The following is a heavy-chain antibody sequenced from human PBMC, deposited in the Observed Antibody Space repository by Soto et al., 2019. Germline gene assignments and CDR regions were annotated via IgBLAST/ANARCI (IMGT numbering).Heavy chain of an antibody. CDR3: ATEPIYYNDGSGYYPLGH. CDR2: ISAHNGDT. J-gene: IGHJ4*02. D-gene: IGHD3-22*01. CDR1: GYTFATYG. Sequence: QVQLVQSGAEVKKPGASLKVSCKASGYTFATYGFSGVRQAPGQGLECVGWISAHNGDTHYSRKFQGRVTLTTDTSTNTAYMELRSLTSDDTAVYFCATEPIYYNDGSGYYPLGHWGQGTLVTVSS. V-gene: IGHV1-18*04.